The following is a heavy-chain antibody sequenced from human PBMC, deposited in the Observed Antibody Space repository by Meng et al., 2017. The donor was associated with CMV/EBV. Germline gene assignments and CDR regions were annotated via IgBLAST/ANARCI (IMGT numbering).Heavy chain of an antibody. Sequence: SETLSLTCAVYGGSFSGYYWSWIRQLPGKGLEWIGEINHSGSTNYNPSLKSRVTISVDTSKNQFSLKLSSVTAADTAVYYCAGASFWSGYYDYWGQGTLVTVSS. J-gene: IGHJ4*02. CDR3: AGASFWSGYYDY. CDR2: INHSGST. D-gene: IGHD3-3*01. V-gene: IGHV4-34*01. CDR1: GGSFSGYY.